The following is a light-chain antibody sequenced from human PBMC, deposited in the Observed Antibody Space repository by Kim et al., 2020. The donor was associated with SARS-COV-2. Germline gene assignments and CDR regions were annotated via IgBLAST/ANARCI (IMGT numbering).Light chain of an antibody. J-gene: IGKJ4*01. CDR2: ATS. Sequence: LSPGERVILSCSASQSVASGYVAWYQQKGAQAPRLLIFATSSRATGIPDRFSGSGSGTAFTLTINTLEPEDFAVYFCQQYGTSPLTFGGGTKLEI. CDR3: QQYGTSPLT. V-gene: IGKV3-20*01. CDR1: QSVASGY.